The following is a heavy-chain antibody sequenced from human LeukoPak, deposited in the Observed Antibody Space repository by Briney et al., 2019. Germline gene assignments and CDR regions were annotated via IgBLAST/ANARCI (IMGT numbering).Heavy chain of an antibody. CDR1: GFTFSSHA. CDR3: PPTVGMDV. V-gene: IGHV3-23*01. CDR2: ITGSGGST. J-gene: IGHJ6*02. Sequence: GGSLRLSCAASGFTFSSHAMGWVRQAPGKGLEWVSSITGSGGSTYYGDSVKGRFTIARDNSKNTLYLQMNSLRAEDTAVYYCPPTVGMDVWGQGTTVTVSS. D-gene: IGHD4-17*01.